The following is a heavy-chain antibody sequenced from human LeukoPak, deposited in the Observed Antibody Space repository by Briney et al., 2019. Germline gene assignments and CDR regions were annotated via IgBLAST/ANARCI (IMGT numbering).Heavy chain of an antibody. CDR1: GYTFTNHG. J-gene: IGHJ4*02. CDR2: ISAYNGNT. CDR3: ARVDGRYCSSTSCYAWDH. Sequence: ASVKVSCKASGYTFTNHGINWVRQAPAQGLEWMGWISAYNGNTNYAQKVQGRVTMNADTSTSTAYMELRSLRSDDTAVYYCARVDGRYCSSTSCYAWDHWGQGTLVTVSS. D-gene: IGHD2-2*01. V-gene: IGHV1-18*01.